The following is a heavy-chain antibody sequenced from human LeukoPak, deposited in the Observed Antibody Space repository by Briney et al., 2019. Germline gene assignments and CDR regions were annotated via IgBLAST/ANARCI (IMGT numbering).Heavy chain of an antibody. V-gene: IGHV4-34*01. J-gene: IGHJ4*02. CDR3: ARIAPYSSDY. Sequence: ETLSHTCAVYGGSFSGYYWSWIRQPPGKGLEWIGEINHSGSTNYNPSLKSRVTISVDTSKNQFSLKLSSVTAADTAVYYCARIAPYSSDYWGQGTLVTVSS. CDR2: INHSGST. D-gene: IGHD5-18*01. CDR1: GGSFSGYY.